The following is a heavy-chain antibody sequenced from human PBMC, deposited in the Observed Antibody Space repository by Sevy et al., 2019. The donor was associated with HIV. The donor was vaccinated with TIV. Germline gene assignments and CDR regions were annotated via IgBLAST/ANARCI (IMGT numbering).Heavy chain of an antibody. V-gene: IGHV1-69*13. CDR3: LLSPKNRGVGSP. CDR1: GGTFSSYA. CDR2: IIPIFGTA. J-gene: IGHJ5*02. D-gene: IGHD1-26*01. Sequence: ASVKVSCKASGGTFSSYAISWVRQAPGQGLEWMGRIIPIFGTANYAQKFQGRVTITADESTSTAYMELSSLRSEDTAVYYCLLSPKNRGVGSPWGQGTLVTVSS.